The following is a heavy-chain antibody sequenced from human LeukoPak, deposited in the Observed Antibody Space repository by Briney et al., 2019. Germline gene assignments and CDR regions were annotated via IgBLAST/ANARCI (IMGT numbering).Heavy chain of an antibody. J-gene: IGHJ4*02. D-gene: IGHD3-10*01. Sequence: PGTSLRLSCAASGFTFSSYTMHWLRQAPGKGLEGVAVISYDGNEKYYADSVKGRFTISRDNSKSTMYLQMNSLRAEDTAVYYCARKGGTMVNYRPFDYWGQGTLVTVSS. V-gene: IGHV3-30*04. CDR1: GFTFSSYT. CDR2: ISYDGNEK. CDR3: ARKGGTMVNYRPFDY.